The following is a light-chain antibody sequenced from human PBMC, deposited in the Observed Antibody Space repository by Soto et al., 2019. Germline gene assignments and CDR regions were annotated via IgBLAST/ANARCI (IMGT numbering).Light chain of an antibody. V-gene: IGLV2-8*01. CDR2: EVT. CDR1: SSDVGGYNY. Sequence: QSALTQPPSASGSPGQSVTISCTGTSSDVGGYNYVSWYQQYPGRAPKLVIYEVTKRPSGVPDRFSGSKSGNTASLTVSGLQAEDEADYYCSSYAASNNFYFVFGGGTKRTVL. J-gene: IGLJ3*02. CDR3: SSYAASNNFYFV.